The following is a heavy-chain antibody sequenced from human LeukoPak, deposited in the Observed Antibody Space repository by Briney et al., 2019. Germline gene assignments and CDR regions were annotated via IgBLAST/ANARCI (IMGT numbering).Heavy chain of an antibody. CDR2: TKPDGSTE. V-gene: IGHV3-7*01. CDR3: ARDGGLHTNFDY. J-gene: IGHJ4*02. Sequence: LAGGSLRLSCAASGFSFRNYWMGRVRQAPGKGLEWVANTKPDGSTEYYADSVRGRFTASRDNANNLLYLQMNRLRAEDTAVYYCARDGGLHTNFDYWGQGTLLTVSS. D-gene: IGHD2-15*01. CDR1: GFSFRNYW.